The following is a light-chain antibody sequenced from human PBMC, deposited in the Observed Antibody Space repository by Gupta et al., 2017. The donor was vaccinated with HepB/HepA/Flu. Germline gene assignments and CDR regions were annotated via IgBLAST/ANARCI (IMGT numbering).Light chain of an antibody. J-gene: IGLJ2*01. CDR1: RLRSYY. V-gene: IGLV3-19*01. Sequence: SSELTQAPAVSVALGQTVRITCQGDRLRSYYASWYQQRPGQAPVLVLYGKNNRPSGIPDRFSGSSSGNTASLTITGAEAGDEADYYCNSRDSRSNPVFGGGTKLTVL. CDR2: GKN. CDR3: NSRDSRSNPV.